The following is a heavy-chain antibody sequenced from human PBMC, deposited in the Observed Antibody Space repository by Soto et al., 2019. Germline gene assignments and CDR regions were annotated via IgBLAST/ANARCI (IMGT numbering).Heavy chain of an antibody. CDR1: GGAFSDYA. V-gene: IGHV1-69*12. J-gene: IGHJ6*02. D-gene: IGHD2-15*01. CDR2: IMPIFRAP. Sequence: QVQLVQSVAEVKKPGSSVKVSCKASGGAFSDYAFSWVRQAPGQGLEWLGGIMPIFRAPDYAQKFQGRVTITADEFTRTAYMEMNSLRSEDTAVYYCASWLKGPDIGNYYYGMDVWGQGTTVTVS. CDR3: ASWLKGPDIGNYYYGMDV.